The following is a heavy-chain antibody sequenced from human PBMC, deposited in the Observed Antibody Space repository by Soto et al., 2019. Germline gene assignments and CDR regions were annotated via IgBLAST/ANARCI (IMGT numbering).Heavy chain of an antibody. D-gene: IGHD5-12*01. CDR2: ISYDGRNK. Sequence: GGSLRLSCAASGFTFSSYAMHWVRQAPGKGLEWVAVISYDGRNKYYADSVKGRFTISRDNAKNSLYLQMNSLRAEDTAVYYCAKNIVTTMAFDYWGQGTLVTVSS. V-gene: IGHV3-30*04. CDR1: GFTFSSYA. CDR3: AKNIVTTMAFDY. J-gene: IGHJ4*02.